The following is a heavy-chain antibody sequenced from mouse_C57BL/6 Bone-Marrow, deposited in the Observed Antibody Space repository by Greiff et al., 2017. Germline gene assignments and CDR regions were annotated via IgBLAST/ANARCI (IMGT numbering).Heavy chain of an antibody. D-gene: IGHD2-13*01. CDR3: GRDGDGYYFDY. CDR2: IHPNSGST. CDR1: GYTFTSYW. Sequence: VQLQQPGAELVKPGASVKLSCKASGYTFTSYWMHWVKQRPGQGLEWIGMIHPNSGSTNYNEKFKSKATLTVDKSSSTDYMQLSSLTSEDSAVYYCGRDGDGYYFDYWGQGTTLTVSS. V-gene: IGHV1-64*01. J-gene: IGHJ2*01.